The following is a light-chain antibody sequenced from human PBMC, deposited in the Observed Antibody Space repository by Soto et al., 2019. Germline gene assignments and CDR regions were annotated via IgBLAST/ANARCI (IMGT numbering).Light chain of an antibody. CDR3: QQTNHFPFT. CDR1: QDINSF. Sequence: DIQVTQSPSSVSASVGDGVTITCRASQDINSFLAWYQQKPGKAPNLLIYAASTLHIGVPSRFRGSGSGTAFTLTISSLQPEDFATYFCQQTNHFPFTFGPGTKVDIK. J-gene: IGKJ3*01. V-gene: IGKV1-12*01. CDR2: AAS.